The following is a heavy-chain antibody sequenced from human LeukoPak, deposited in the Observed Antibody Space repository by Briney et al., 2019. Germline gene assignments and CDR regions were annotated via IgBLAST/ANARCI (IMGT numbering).Heavy chain of an antibody. J-gene: IGHJ4*02. CDR3: ATDLRVYYDSSGYSLDY. CDR2: FNPEDGET. CDR1: GYTLTELS. Sequence: ASVKVSCKVSGYTLTELSMHWVRQAPGKGLEWMGGFNPEDGETIYAQKFRGRVTMTEDTSTDTAYMELSSLRSEDTAVYYCATDLRVYYDSSGYSLDYWGQGTLVTVSS. D-gene: IGHD3-22*01. V-gene: IGHV1-24*01.